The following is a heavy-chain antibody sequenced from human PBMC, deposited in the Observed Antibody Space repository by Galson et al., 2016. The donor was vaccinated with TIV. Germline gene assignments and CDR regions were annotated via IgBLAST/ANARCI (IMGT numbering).Heavy chain of an antibody. V-gene: IGHV1-18*01. CDR1: GYTFSNFG. CDR3: ARNLVQGVVVLSSSFTNWFDP. CDR2: ISAYTGNT. D-gene: IGHD2-15*01. Sequence: SVKVSCKASGYTFSNFGISWVRQAPGKGPEWMGWISAYTGNTYYLEKFQGRVTMTTDTSASTPHMELRNLRPDDTAVYYCARNLVQGVVVLSSSFTNWFDPWGQGTLVTVSS. J-gene: IGHJ5*02.